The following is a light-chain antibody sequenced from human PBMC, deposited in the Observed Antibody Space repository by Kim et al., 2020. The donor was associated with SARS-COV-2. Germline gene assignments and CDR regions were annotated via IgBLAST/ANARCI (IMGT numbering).Light chain of an antibody. V-gene: IGKV1-5*01. CDR1: QSISVW. CDR2: AAS. Sequence: SASVGDRVTITCQASQSISVWLAWYQQKPGKAPKLLIHAASSLESGVPSRFSGSGSGTEFTLTISSLQPDDFATYYCQQYNTYSYSFGQGTKLEI. CDR3: QQYNTYSYS. J-gene: IGKJ2*03.